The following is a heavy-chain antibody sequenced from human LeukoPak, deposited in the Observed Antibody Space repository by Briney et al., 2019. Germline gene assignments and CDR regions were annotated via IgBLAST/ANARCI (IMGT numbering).Heavy chain of an antibody. CDR2: IIPIFGTA. J-gene: IGHJ6*02. Sequence: SVKVSCKASGGTFSSYAISWVRQAPGQGLEWMGGIIPIFGTANYAQKFQGRVTITTDESTSTAYMELSSLRSEDTAVYYCAASIAAAEYYYYGMDVWGQGTTVTVSS. D-gene: IGHD6-13*01. CDR1: GGTFSSYA. CDR3: AASIAAAEYYYYGMDV. V-gene: IGHV1-69*05.